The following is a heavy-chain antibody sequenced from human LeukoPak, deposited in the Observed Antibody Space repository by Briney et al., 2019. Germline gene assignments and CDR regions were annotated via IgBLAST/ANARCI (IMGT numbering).Heavy chain of an antibody. Sequence: GESLKISCKGSGYSFTSYWIGWVRQMPGKGLEWMGIIYPGDSDTRYSPSFQGQVTISVDKSIGTAYLQWSSLKAPDTAMYYCARHEPHSGYDLYYFDYWGQGTLVTVSS. CDR1: GYSFTSYW. CDR3: ARHEPHSGYDLYYFDY. J-gene: IGHJ4*02. D-gene: IGHD5-12*01. CDR2: IYPGDSDT. V-gene: IGHV5-51*01.